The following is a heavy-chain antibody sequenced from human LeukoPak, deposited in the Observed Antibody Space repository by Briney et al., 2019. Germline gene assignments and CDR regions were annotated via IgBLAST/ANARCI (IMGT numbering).Heavy chain of an antibody. CDR1: GFTFDDYA. Sequence: PGGSLRLSCAASGFTFDDYAMHWVRQAPGKGLEWVSGISWNSGSIGYADSVKGRFTISRDNAKNSLYLQMNSLRAEDTALYYCAKARLVYYYYYGMDVWGQGTTVTVSS. D-gene: IGHD6-19*01. V-gene: IGHV3-9*01. J-gene: IGHJ6*02. CDR2: ISWNSGSI. CDR3: AKARLVYYYYYGMDV.